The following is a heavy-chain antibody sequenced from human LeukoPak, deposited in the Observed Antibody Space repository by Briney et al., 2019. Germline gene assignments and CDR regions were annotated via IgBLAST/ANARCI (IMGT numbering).Heavy chain of an antibody. Sequence: KPSETLSLTCTVSGGSISSYYWSWIRQPAGKGLEWIGRIYTSGSTNYNPSLKRRVTMSVDTSKNQFSLKLSSVTAADTAVYYCARDHSSSWYSLPGYWGQGTLVTVSS. CDR1: GGSISSYY. V-gene: IGHV4-4*07. D-gene: IGHD6-13*01. CDR3: ARDHSSSWYSLPGY. CDR2: IYTSGST. J-gene: IGHJ4*02.